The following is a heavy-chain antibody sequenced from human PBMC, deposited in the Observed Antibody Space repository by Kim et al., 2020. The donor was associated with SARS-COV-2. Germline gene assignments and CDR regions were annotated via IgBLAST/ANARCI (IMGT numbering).Heavy chain of an antibody. CDR3: ARDGVLLWFGEPAYYGMDV. J-gene: IGHJ6*02. D-gene: IGHD3-10*01. V-gene: IGHV3-74*01. Sequence: GGSLRLSCAASGFTFSSYWMHWVRQAPGKGLVWVSRINSDGSSTSYADSVKGRFTISRDNAKNTLYLQMNSLRAEDTAVYYCARDGVLLWFGEPAYYGMDVWGQGTTVTVSS. CDR2: INSDGSST. CDR1: GFTFSSYW.